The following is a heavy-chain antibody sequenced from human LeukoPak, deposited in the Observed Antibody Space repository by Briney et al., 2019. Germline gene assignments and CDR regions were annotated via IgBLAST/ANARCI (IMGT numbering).Heavy chain of an antibody. Sequence: PGGSLRLSCAASGFTFSSFGMHWVRQAPGKGLERVAFIRYDGSDKHYGDSVKGRFTISRDNSKNTLYLQMNSLRAEDTAVYYCAKDMSRYYFDYWGQGTLVTVSS. CDR3: AKDMSRYYFDY. CDR2: IRYDGSDK. J-gene: IGHJ4*02. CDR1: GFTFSSFG. V-gene: IGHV3-30*02.